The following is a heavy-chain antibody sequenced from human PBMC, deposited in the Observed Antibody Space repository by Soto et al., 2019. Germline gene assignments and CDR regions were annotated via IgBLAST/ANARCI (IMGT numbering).Heavy chain of an antibody. CDR1: GFTFSSYG. CDR2: ISYDGSNK. Sequence: GWSLRLSCAGSGFTFSSYGMHWVRQAPGKGLEWVAVISYDGSNKYYAASVKGRFTISRDNSKNTLYLQMNSLRAEDTAVYYCAKDTAPFAGLATTHWGQGTTVTVSS. J-gene: IGHJ6*02. V-gene: IGHV3-30*18. CDR3: AKDTAPFAGLATTH. D-gene: IGHD1-7*01.